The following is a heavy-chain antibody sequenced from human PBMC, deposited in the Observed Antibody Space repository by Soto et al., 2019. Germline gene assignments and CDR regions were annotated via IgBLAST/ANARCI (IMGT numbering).Heavy chain of an antibody. CDR1: GFTFSSYA. J-gene: IGHJ6*02. D-gene: IGHD3-10*01. V-gene: IGHV3-23*01. Sequence: GGSLRLSCAASGFTFSSYAMSWVRQAPGKGLEWVSAISGSGGSTYYADSVKGRITNSRDNSKNTLYLQMNSLRAEYTSVYYCAKDLTEVGYYYGMDVWGQGTTVTVSS. CDR3: AKDLTEVGYYYGMDV. CDR2: ISGSGGST.